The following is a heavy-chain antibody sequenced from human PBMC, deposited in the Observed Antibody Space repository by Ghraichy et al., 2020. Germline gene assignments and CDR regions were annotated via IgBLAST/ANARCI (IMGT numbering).Heavy chain of an antibody. CDR3: ATVGGGSTIDY. V-gene: IGHV4-39*01. J-gene: IGHJ4*02. D-gene: IGHD1-26*01. Sequence: SETLSLTRTVSGGSISSSSYYWGWIRQPPGKGLEWIGSFYYSGGTYYNPSLKSRIAISVDTSKNQFSLKLRSVTAADTAVYYCATVGGGSTIDYWGQGTLVTVSS. CDR1: GGSISSSSYY. CDR2: FYYSGGT.